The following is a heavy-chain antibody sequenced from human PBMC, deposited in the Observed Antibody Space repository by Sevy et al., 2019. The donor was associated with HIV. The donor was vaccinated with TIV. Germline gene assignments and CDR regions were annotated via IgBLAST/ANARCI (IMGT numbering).Heavy chain of an antibody. J-gene: IGHJ4*02. CDR3: ARDAGYSTDWYPSDY. V-gene: IGHV3-30-3*01. CDR1: EFMFSTYV. D-gene: IGHD6-19*01. Sequence: GGSLRLSCAASEFMFSTYVMHWVRQAPGKGLEGVAVISYDGGRHYYADSVKGRFTISRDNSKNTLFLQMNSLRLEDTAFYYCARDAGYSTDWYPSDYWGQGTQVTVSS. CDR2: ISYDGGRH.